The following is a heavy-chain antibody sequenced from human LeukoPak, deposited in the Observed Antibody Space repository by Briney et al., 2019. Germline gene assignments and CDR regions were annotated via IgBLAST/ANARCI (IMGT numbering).Heavy chain of an antibody. J-gene: IGHJ4*02. Sequence: PGGSLRLSCTASGFTFSYYAMGWVRQAPGKGLEWVSSISTSSTYIYYADSLMGRFTISRDNAKNSLYLHMNSLRAEDTAVYYCARGGSGLDYWGQGTLVTVSS. CDR1: GFTFSYYA. V-gene: IGHV3-21*01. CDR3: ARGGSGLDY. CDR2: ISTSSTYI. D-gene: IGHD3-16*01.